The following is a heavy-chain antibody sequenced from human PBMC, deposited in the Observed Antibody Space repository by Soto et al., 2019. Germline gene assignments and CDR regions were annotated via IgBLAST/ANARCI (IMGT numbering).Heavy chain of an antibody. Sequence: QVQLVQSGAEVKKPGASVKVSCKASGYTFSNYGISWVRKAPGQGREWMVWISAYNGKTYDAERLQGRVTMTPDTSTSTAYMELRSLRSDDTAVYYCARQANCGSDCSSTAEYSPHWGQGTLVTVSS. CDR3: ARQANCGSDCSSTAEYSPH. J-gene: IGHJ1*01. V-gene: IGHV1-18*04. CDR2: ISAYNGKT. D-gene: IGHD2-21*02. CDR1: GYTFSNYG.